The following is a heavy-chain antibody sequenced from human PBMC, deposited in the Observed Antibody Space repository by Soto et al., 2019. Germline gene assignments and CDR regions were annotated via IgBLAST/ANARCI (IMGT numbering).Heavy chain of an antibody. CDR2: IYSGGST. J-gene: IGHJ6*02. D-gene: IGHD3-22*01. CDR1: GFTVSSNY. Sequence: PGGSLRLSCAASGFTVSSNYMSWVRQAPGKGLEWVSVIYSGGSTYYADSVKGRFTISRDNSKNTLYLQMNSLRAEDTAVYYCARDAPYYDSSGYLYYYYGMDVWGQGTTVTVSS. CDR3: ARDAPYYDSSGYLYYYYGMDV. V-gene: IGHV3-66*01.